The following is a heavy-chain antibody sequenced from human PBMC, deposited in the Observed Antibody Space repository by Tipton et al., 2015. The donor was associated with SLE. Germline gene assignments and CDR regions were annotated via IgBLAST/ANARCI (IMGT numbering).Heavy chain of an antibody. D-gene: IGHD3-22*01. V-gene: IGHV3-21*03. J-gene: IGHJ4*02. CDR1: GFTFSSYS. Sequence: SLRLSCAASGFTFSSYSMNWVRQAPGKGLEWVSSISSSSSYIYYADSVKGRFTISRDNAKNSLYLQMNSLRAEDTAVYYCARDTPALYYYESSGYFDYWGQGTLVTVSS. CDR3: ARDTPALYYYESSGYFDY. CDR2: ISSSSSYI.